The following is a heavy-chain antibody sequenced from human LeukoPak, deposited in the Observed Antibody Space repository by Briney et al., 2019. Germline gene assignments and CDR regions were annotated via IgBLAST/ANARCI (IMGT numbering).Heavy chain of an antibody. Sequence: GGSLRLSCAASGFTFSSYAMSWVRQAPGKGLEWVSAISGSGGSTYYADSVKGRFTISRDNSKNTLYLQMNSLRAEDTAVYYCASRGDTAMVNYYYYYYMDVWGKGTTVTVSS. D-gene: IGHD5-18*01. J-gene: IGHJ6*03. V-gene: IGHV3-23*01. CDR2: ISGSGGST. CDR1: GFTFSSYA. CDR3: ASRGDTAMVNYYYYYYMDV.